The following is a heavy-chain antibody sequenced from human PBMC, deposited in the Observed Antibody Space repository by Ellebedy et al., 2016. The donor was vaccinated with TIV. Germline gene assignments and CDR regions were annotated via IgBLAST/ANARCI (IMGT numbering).Heavy chain of an antibody. D-gene: IGHD3-10*01. CDR1: GYTFTSYD. CDR2: MNPNSGNT. CDR3: ARIGPRITMVRGVIRWFDP. Sequence: ASVKVSXXASGYTFTSYDINWVRQATGQGLEWMGWMNPNSGNTGYAQKFQGRVTMTRNTSISTAYMELSSLRSEDTAVYYCARIGPRITMVRGVIRWFDPWGQGTLVTVSS. V-gene: IGHV1-8*01. J-gene: IGHJ5*02.